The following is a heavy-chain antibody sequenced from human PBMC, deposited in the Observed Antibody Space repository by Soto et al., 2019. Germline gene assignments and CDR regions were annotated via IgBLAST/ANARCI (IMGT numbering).Heavy chain of an antibody. CDR1: GFTFSSYA. CDR3: AKPPPYYDFWSGYSPFDY. J-gene: IGHJ4*02. CDR2: ISGSGGST. Sequence: GGSLRLSCAASGFTFSSYAMSWVRQAPGKGLEWVSAISGSGGSTYYADSVKGRFTISRDNSKNTLYLQMNSLRAEDTAVYYCAKPPPYYDFWSGYSPFDYWGQGTLVTVSS. D-gene: IGHD3-3*01. V-gene: IGHV3-23*01.